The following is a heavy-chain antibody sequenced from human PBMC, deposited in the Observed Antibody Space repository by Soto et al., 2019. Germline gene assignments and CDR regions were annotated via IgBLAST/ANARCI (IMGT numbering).Heavy chain of an antibody. CDR1: GFNVSNNY. V-gene: IGHV3-53*01. CDR3: ARDWGGNTTPYWYFDL. J-gene: IGHJ2*01. D-gene: IGHD3-16*01. Sequence: ESGGSLMQPGGSLRLSCAASGFNVSNNYMNWVRQAPGQGLEWVSVILADGSAFYTDSVRGRFIMSRDNSKNTVYLQMNNLRAEDTAVYYCARDWGGNTTPYWYFDLWGRGTLVTVSS. CDR2: ILADGSA.